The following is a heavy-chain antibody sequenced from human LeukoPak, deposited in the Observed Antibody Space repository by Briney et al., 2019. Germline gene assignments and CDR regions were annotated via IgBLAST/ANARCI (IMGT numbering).Heavy chain of an antibody. CDR1: GFTFNTYA. CDR3: ARDLYYGSGSYDKIDY. D-gene: IGHD3-10*01. CDR2: ITGGGGST. V-gene: IGHV3-23*01. Sequence: GGSLRLSCAASGFTFNTYAMTWVRQAPGKGLEWVSTITGGGGSTWYADSVKGRFTISRDNAKNSLYLQVNSLRAEDTAVYYCARDLYYGSGSYDKIDYWGQGTLVTVSS. J-gene: IGHJ4*02.